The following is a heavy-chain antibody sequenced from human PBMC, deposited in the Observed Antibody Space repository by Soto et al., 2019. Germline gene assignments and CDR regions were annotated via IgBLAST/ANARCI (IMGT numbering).Heavy chain of an antibody. CDR2: IYRTGST. V-gene: IGHV4-4*02. CDR3: ASRDPGTSVDY. J-gene: IGHJ4*02. Sequence: ESLCLSCTVSGASFTSNNWWTWVRQPPGQGLEWIGEIYRTGSTNYNPSLKSRVTISLDKSENQFSLKVTSLTAADTAVYYCASRDPGTSVDYWGQGTLVTVSS. CDR1: GASFTSNNW. D-gene: IGHD1-7*01.